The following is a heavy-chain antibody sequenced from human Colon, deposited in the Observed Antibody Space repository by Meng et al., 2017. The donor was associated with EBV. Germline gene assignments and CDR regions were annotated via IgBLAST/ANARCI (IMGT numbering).Heavy chain of an antibody. CDR3: GTLKYTSGFYGPAY. V-gene: IGHV7-4-1*02. CDR1: GYTFTRYP. Sequence: QGQVLQSGSELKKPGASVKVSCKASGYTFTRYPMNWVRQAPGQGLEWMGWISTNTGNPTYAQGFTGRFVFSVDTSVSTAYLQISSLKAEDTAVYYCGTLKYTSGFYGPAYWGQGALVTVSS. J-gene: IGHJ4*02. CDR2: ISTNTGNP. D-gene: IGHD6-19*01.